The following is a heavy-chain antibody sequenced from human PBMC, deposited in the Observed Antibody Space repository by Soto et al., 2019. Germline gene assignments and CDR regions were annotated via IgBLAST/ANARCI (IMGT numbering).Heavy chain of an antibody. CDR3: AREMRVLAGPYYYYGMDV. CDR2: ISSSGSTI. Sequence: GGSLRLSCAASGFTFSDYYMSWIRQAPGKGLEWVSYISSSGSTIYYADSVKGRFTISRDNAKNSLYLQMNSLRAEDTAVYYCAREMRVLAGPYYYYGMDVWGQGTTVTVSS. CDR1: GFTFSDYY. J-gene: IGHJ6*02. V-gene: IGHV3-11*01. D-gene: IGHD2-15*01.